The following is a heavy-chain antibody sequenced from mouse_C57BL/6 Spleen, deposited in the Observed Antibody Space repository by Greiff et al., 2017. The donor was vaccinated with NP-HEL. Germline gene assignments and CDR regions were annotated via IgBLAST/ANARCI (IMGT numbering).Heavy chain of an antibody. CDR3: TRQTTRYFDY. J-gene: IGHJ2*01. CDR2: IDPETGGT. V-gene: IGHV1-15*01. Sequence: QVQLQQSGAELVRPGASVTLSCKASGYTFTDYEMHWVKQTPVHGLEWIGAIDPETGGTAYNQKFKGKAILTADKSSSTAYMELRSLTSEDSAVYYCTRQTTRYFDYWGQGTTLTVSS. CDR1: GYTFTDYE. D-gene: IGHD1-1*01.